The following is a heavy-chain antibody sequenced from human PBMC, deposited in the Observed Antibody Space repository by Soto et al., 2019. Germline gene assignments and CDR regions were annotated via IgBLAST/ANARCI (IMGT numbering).Heavy chain of an antibody. D-gene: IGHD3-3*01. CDR3: ARKDDFWSGSGSFDP. Sequence: SSETLSVTCTVAGGSIISSRCCWGWIRKPPGKGLEWIGSIYYNGFTYYNPSLKSRVTISVDTSRNQFSLKLNSVTTADTAVYFCARKDDFWSGSGSFDPWGQGTLVTVSS. J-gene: IGHJ5*02. V-gene: IGHV4-39*01. CDR2: IYYNGFT. CDR1: GGSIISSRCC.